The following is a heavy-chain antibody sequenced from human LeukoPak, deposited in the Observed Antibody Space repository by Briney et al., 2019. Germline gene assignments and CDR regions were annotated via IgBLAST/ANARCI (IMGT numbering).Heavy chain of an antibody. Sequence: ASVNVSCKASGYXFTGYYMHWVRPAPGQGRDWMGWINTNSGGRKFAQKFRGRVTMTRDTSISTAFMELSRLTSDDTAVYYCARLWNTGYIIYFDSWGQGALVTVSS. J-gene: IGHJ4*02. D-gene: IGHD5-12*01. V-gene: IGHV1-2*02. CDR1: GYXFTGYY. CDR2: INTNSGGR. CDR3: ARLWNTGYIIYFDS.